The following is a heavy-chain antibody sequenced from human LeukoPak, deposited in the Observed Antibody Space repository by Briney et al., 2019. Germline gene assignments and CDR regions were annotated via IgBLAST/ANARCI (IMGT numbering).Heavy chain of an antibody. J-gene: IGHJ4*02. CDR1: GFTLSSYA. Sequence: GGSLRLSCAASGFTLSSYAMSWVRQAPGKGLEWVSAISDSGNTYHADSVKGPFTISRDSSKNTLFLQMNRLRPEDAAVYYCAKAPVTTCRGAYCYPFDYWGQGTLVTVS. CDR2: ISDSGNT. D-gene: IGHD2-21*01. CDR3: AKAPVTTCRGAYCYPFDY. V-gene: IGHV3-23*01.